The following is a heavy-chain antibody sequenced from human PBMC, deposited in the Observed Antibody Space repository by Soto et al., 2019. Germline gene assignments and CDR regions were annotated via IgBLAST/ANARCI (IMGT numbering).Heavy chain of an antibody. D-gene: IGHD1-7*01. CDR3: ARAEGGTGTTLFLN. J-gene: IGHJ4*02. V-gene: IGHV4-30-2*01. CDR1: GGSISSGGYS. Sequence: QLQLQESGSGLVKPSQTLSLTCAVSGGSISSGGYSWSWIRQPPGKGLEWIGYIYHSGSTYYNPSLNSRVNISVDRSKNQFSLKLSSVTAADTAVYYCARAEGGTGTTLFLNWGQGTLVTVSS. CDR2: IYHSGST.